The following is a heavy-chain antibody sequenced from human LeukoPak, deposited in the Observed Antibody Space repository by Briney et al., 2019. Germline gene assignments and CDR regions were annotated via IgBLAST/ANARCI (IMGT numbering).Heavy chain of an antibody. V-gene: IGHV4-59*01. D-gene: IGHD6-6*01. CDR3: ARGVVAARFWFDP. Sequence: SGTLSLTCTVSGGSISSYYWGWIRQPPGKGLEWFGYIYYSGSTNYNPSLKSRVTISVDTSKNQFSLKLSSVTAADTAVYYCARGVVAARFWFDPWGQGTLVTVSS. J-gene: IGHJ5*02. CDR2: IYYSGST. CDR1: GGSISSYY.